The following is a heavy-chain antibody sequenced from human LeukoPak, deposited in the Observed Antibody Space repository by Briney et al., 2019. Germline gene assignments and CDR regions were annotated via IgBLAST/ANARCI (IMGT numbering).Heavy chain of an antibody. CDR3: ARAMRSGYDY. D-gene: IGHD5-12*01. CDR1: GFTFSNYG. J-gene: IGHJ4*02. V-gene: IGHV3-48*02. CDR2: ISSSSDAI. Sequence: GGSLRLSSAASGFTFSNYGMNWVRQAPGKGLEWVSYISSSSDAIYYADSVKGRFTTSRDNAKNSLYLEMNSLRDEDTAVYYCARAMRSGYDYWGQGTLVTVSS.